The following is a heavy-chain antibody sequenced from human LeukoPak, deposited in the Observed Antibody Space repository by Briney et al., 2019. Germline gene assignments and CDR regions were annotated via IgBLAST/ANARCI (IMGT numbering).Heavy chain of an antibody. Sequence: GGSLRLSCAASGFTFDDYGMSWVRQAPGKGLEWVSGINWNGGSTGYADSVKGRFTISRDNSKNTLYLQMNSLRAEDTAVYYCAREGATTAFDYWGQGTLVTVSS. CDR3: AREGATTAFDY. CDR1: GFTFDDYG. J-gene: IGHJ4*02. V-gene: IGHV3-20*04. D-gene: IGHD1-26*01. CDR2: INWNGGST.